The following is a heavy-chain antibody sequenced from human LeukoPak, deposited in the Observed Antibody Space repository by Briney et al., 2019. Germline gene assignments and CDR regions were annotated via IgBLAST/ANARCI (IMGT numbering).Heavy chain of an antibody. CDR1: GFTLSSYW. V-gene: IGHV3-7*03. CDR2: INHNGNVN. D-gene: IGHD3-16*01. J-gene: IGHJ6*02. Sequence: GGSLRLSCAASGFTLSSYWMNWARQAPGKGLEWVASINHNGNVNYYVDSVQGRFTISRDNAKNSLYLQMSNLRAEDTAVYFCARGGGLDVWGQGATVTVSS. CDR3: ARGGGLDV.